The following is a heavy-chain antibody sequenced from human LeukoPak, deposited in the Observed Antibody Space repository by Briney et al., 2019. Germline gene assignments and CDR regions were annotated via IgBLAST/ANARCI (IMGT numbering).Heavy chain of an antibody. V-gene: IGHV1-2*02. J-gene: IGHJ6*02. Sequence: ASVKVSCKASGYTFTGYYMHWVRQAPGQGLEWMGWINPNSGGTNYAQKFQGRVTMTRDTSISTAYMGLSRLRSDDTAVYYCARVTTRMVGGYYYYYGMDVWGQGTTVTVSS. CDR3: ARVTTRMVGGYYYYYGMDV. CDR1: GYTFTGYY. D-gene: IGHD3-10*01. CDR2: INPNSGGT.